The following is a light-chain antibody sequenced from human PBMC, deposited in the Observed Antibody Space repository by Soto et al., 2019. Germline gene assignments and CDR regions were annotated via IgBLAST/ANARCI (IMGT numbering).Light chain of an antibody. J-gene: IGKJ1*01. V-gene: IGKV3-20*01. Sequence: EIVLTQSPGTLSLSPGERATLSCRASQSVSSSYLAWYQQKPGQAPRLLTYGASSRATGIPDRFSGSGSGTDFTLPISRLEPEDFAVYYCQQYGSSPGTFGQGTKVDI. CDR2: GAS. CDR1: QSVSSSY. CDR3: QQYGSSPGT.